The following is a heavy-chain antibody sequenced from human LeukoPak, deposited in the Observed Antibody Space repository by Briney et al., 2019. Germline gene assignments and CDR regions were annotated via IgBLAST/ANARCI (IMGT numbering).Heavy chain of an antibody. D-gene: IGHD6-6*01. CDR1: GFTFGDYA. V-gene: IGHV3-49*03. CDR2: IRSKAYGGTT. J-gene: IGHJ5*02. Sequence: GGSLRLSCTASGFTFGDYAMIWLRQAPGKGLVWVGFIRSKAYGGTTEYAASVKGRFTISRDDSKIIAYLQMNSLKTEDTAVYYCTRDSSSSTWGQGTLVTVSS. CDR3: TRDSSSST.